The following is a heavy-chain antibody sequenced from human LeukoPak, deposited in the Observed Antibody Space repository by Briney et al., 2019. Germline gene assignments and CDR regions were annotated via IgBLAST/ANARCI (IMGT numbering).Heavy chain of an antibody. Sequence: PGGSLRLSCAASGFTVSSNYMSWVRQARGKGLGWVSVIYSGGSTYYADSVKGRFTISRDNSKNTLYLQMNSLRAEDTAVYYCARVQYSGSYYFDYWGQGTLVTVSS. CDR2: IYSGGST. V-gene: IGHV3-53*01. CDR3: ARVQYSGSYYFDY. J-gene: IGHJ4*02. D-gene: IGHD1-26*01. CDR1: GFTVSSNY.